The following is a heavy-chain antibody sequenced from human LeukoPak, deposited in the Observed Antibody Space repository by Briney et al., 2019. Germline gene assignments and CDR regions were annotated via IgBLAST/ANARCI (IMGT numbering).Heavy chain of an antibody. J-gene: IGHJ4*02. Sequence: SETLSLTCTVSGYSISSANYWAWIRQPPGQALESIGSIYHSGSTYYNPSLKSRVTISVDTSKNEFSLRLSSVTAADTAVYYCARSGSSGYYPTRGYYFDYWGQGTLVTVSS. D-gene: IGHD3-22*01. CDR1: GYSISSANY. CDR3: ARSGSSGYYPTRGYYFDY. V-gene: IGHV4-38-2*02. CDR2: IYHSGST.